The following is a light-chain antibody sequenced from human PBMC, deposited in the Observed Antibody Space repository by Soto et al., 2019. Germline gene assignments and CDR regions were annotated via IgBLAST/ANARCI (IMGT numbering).Light chain of an antibody. J-gene: IGKJ1*01. CDR2: AAS. Sequence: EVVVTQSPGTVSLSPGERATLSCRASQSVTNNYLAWYQQKAGQAPRLLIYAASNRATGIPDRFSGSGSGTDFTLSISRLEPEDFAVYYCQQYGKSITWTFGQGTKVEIK. V-gene: IGKV3-20*01. CDR1: QSVTNNY. CDR3: QQYGKSITWT.